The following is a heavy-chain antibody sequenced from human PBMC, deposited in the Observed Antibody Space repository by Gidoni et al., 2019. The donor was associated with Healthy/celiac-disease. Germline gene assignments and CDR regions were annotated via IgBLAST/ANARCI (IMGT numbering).Heavy chain of an antibody. CDR2: ISGSGGST. D-gene: IGHD2-15*01. J-gene: IGHJ4*02. Sequence: EVQLLESGGGLVQPGGYLRLSCAASGFTFSSYAMSWVRQAPGKGLEWVSAISGSGGSTYYADSVKGRFTISRDNSKNTLYLQMNSLRAEDTAVYYCAKGLIVVVVAADYFDYWGQGTLVTVSS. V-gene: IGHV3-23*01. CDR1: GFTFSSYA. CDR3: AKGLIVVVVAADYFDY.